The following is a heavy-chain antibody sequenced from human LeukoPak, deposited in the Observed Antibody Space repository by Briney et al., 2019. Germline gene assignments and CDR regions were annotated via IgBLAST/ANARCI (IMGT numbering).Heavy chain of an antibody. J-gene: IGHJ5*02. D-gene: IGHD3-22*01. CDR2: ISGSGGST. V-gene: IGHV3-23*01. Sequence: GGSLRLSCAASGFTFSSYAMSWVRQAPGKGLEWVSGISGSGGSTYYADSVKGRFTISRENSKNTLYLQMNNLRAEGTAVYYCAKDSSIMMLVIITTWGQGTLVTVSS. CDR1: GFTFSSYA. CDR3: AKDSSIMMLVIITT.